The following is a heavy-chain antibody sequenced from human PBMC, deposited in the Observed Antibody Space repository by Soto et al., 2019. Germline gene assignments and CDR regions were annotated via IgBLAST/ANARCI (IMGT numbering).Heavy chain of an antibody. J-gene: IGHJ4*02. CDR1: GFTFSSYS. D-gene: IGHD2-15*01. V-gene: IGHV3-48*02. CDR3: VRVAGGSFV. Sequence: DVQLVESGGGLVQPGGSLRLSCSASGFTFSSYSMNWVRQAPGKGLEWLSYINFSSDVIYYADSVKGRFTISRDNAKNSLSLQMSSLRDEDTGVYYCVRVAGGSFVWGQGTLVTVSS. CDR2: INFSSDVI.